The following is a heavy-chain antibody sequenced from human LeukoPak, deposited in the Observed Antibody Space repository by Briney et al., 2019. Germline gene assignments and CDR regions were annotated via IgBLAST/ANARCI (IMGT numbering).Heavy chain of an antibody. Sequence: KPSETLSLNSTVSAGSIISYYVSWNRQPPWKGLEWIGYISYTGSTDYNPSLKSRVTISVDMSKNQFSLKVSSVTAADTAVYYCARGSVYFDSWGQGTLVTVSS. CDR2: ISYTGST. V-gene: IGHV4-59*01. CDR3: ARGSVYFDS. J-gene: IGHJ4*02. CDR1: AGSIISYY.